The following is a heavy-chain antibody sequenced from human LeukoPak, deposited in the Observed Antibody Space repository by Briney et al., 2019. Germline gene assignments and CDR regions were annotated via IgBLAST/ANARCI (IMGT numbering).Heavy chain of an antibody. CDR2: ISAYNGNT. CDR1: GGVFTTYA. Sequence: ASVKVSCKASGGVFTTYAISWVRQATGQGLEWMGWISAYNGNTNYAQKLQGRVTMTTDTSTSTAYMELRSLRSDDTAVYYCARVTLAGYSSSWSNYDYWGQGTLVTVSS. V-gene: IGHV1-18*01. CDR3: ARVTLAGYSSSWSNYDY. J-gene: IGHJ4*02. D-gene: IGHD6-13*01.